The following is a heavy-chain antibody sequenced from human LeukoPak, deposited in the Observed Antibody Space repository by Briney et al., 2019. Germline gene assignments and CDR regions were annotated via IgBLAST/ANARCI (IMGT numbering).Heavy chain of an antibody. CDR1: GFTFSSHL. J-gene: IGHJ4*02. CDR3: VRKFATGD. Sequence: GGSLRLSCAASGFTFSSHLMHWVRQAQGTGLVWVSSVKSDGTATNYADSVKGRFTISRDNANNTLYLQMNSLRVEDTAVYYCVRKFATGDWGQGTLVTVSS. V-gene: IGHV3-74*01. D-gene: IGHD1-14*01. CDR2: VKSDGTAT.